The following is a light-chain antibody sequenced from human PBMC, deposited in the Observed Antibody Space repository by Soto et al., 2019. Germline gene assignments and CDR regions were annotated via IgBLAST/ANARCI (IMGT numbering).Light chain of an antibody. J-gene: IGKJ1*01. CDR2: GAS. V-gene: IGKV3-20*01. CDR1: QSVSSSY. CDR3: HQYGSSPWT. Sequence: EIVLPQSPGTLSLSPGERATLSCRASQSVSSSYLAWYQQKPGQAPRPLIYGASSRAIGIPDRFSGSGSGTDFTLTISRLEPEDFAVYYCHQYGSSPWTFGQGTKVEIK.